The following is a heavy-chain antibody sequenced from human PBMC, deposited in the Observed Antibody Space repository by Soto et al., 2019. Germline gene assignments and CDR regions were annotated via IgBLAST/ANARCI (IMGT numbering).Heavy chain of an antibody. D-gene: IGHD2-21*02. CDR3: ARAVVVTVMDSFHWHFDL. CDR1: GGSISSSSYY. CDR2: IYYSGST. V-gene: IGHV4-39*07. Sequence: PSETLSLTCTVSGGSISSSSYYWGWIRQPPGKGLEWIGSIYYSGSTYYNPSLKSRVTISVDTSKNQFSLKLSSVTAADTAVYYCARAVVVTVMDSFHWHFDLWGRGTLVTVSS. J-gene: IGHJ2*01.